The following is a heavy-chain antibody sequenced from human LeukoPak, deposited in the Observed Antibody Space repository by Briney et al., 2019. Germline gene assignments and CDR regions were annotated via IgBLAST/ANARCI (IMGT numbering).Heavy chain of an antibody. CDR2: ISWNSGSI. CDR3: AKDGGSGWYHFDY. V-gene: IGHV3-9*01. CDR1: GFTFYDYA. D-gene: IGHD6-19*01. Sequence: GRSLRLSCAASGFTFYDYAMHWVRQAPGKGLEWVSGISWNSGSIGYADSVKGRFTISRDNAKNSLYLQMNSLRAEDTALYYCAKDGGSGWYHFDYWGQGTLVTVSS. J-gene: IGHJ4*02.